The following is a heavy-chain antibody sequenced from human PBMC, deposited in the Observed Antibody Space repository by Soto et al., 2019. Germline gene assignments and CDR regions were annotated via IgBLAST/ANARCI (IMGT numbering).Heavy chain of an antibody. Sequence: SETLSLTCTVSGGSISSYYWSWIRQPPGKGLEWIGYIYYSGSTNYNPSLKSRVTISVDTSKNQFSLKLSSVTAADTAVYYCGRVPFRLRKAKNQEDCAFDFLGQGTMVTVSS. D-gene: IGHD3-16*01. CDR1: GGSISSYY. CDR3: GRVPFRLRKAKNQEDCAFDF. CDR2: IYYSGST. J-gene: IGHJ3*01. V-gene: IGHV4-59*01.